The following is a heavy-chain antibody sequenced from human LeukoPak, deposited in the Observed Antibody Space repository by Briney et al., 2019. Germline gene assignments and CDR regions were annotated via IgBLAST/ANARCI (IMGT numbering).Heavy chain of an antibody. CDR3: AKGGPYSSDGGDY. CDR1: GFTFSSYA. D-gene: IGHD6-19*01. CDR2: VSGSGVTT. V-gene: IGHV3-23*01. J-gene: IGHJ4*02. Sequence: PGGSLRLSCAASGFTFSSYALNWVRQAPGKGLEWVSAVSGSGVTTYYADSVKGRFTISRDNSKNTLYLQMNSLRTEDTAMYYCAKGGPYSSDGGDYWGQGTLVTVSS.